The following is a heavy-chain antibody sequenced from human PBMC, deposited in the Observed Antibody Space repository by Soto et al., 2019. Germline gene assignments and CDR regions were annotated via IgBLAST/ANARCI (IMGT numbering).Heavy chain of an antibody. V-gene: IGHV1-69*12. D-gene: IGHD6-19*01. J-gene: IGHJ2*01. CDR3: ARDRPIAVAADWYFDL. CDR1: GGTFSSYA. Sequence: QVQLVQSGAEVKKPGSSVKVSCKASGGTFSSYAISWVRQTPGQGLEWMGGIIPIFGTANYAQKFQGRVTITADESTSTAYMELSSLRSEDTAVYYCARDRPIAVAADWYFDLWGRGTLVTVSS. CDR2: IIPIFGTA.